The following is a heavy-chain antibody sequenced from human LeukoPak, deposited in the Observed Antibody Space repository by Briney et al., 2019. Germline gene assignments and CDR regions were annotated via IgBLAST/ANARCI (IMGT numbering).Heavy chain of an antibody. Sequence: GASVKVSCKASGGTFSSYAISWVRQAPGQGLEWMGWINTNTGNPTYAQGFTGRFVFSLDTFVSTAYLQISSLKAEDTAVYYCARDLADSSGYAGLLEDYWGQGTLVTVSS. CDR1: GGTFSSYA. V-gene: IGHV7-4-1*02. J-gene: IGHJ4*02. D-gene: IGHD3-22*01. CDR2: INTNTGNP. CDR3: ARDLADSSGYAGLLEDY.